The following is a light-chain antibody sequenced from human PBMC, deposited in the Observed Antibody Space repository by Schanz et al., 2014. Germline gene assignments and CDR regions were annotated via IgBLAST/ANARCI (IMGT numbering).Light chain of an antibody. V-gene: IGLV1-40*01. CDR1: SSNIGAGYD. Sequence: QSVLTQPPSMSGAPGQRVTISCTGSSSNIGAGYDVHWYQQLPGTAPKLLIYANSNRPSGVPDRFSGSKSGASASLAITGLQAADEADYYCHSYDSLSGAVFGGGTKLTVL. J-gene: IGLJ3*02. CDR2: ANS. CDR3: HSYDSLSGAV.